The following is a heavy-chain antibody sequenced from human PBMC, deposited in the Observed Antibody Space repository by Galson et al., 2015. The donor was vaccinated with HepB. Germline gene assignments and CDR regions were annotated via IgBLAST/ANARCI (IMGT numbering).Heavy chain of an antibody. D-gene: IGHD2-2*01. J-gene: IGHJ6*02. Sequence: SLRLSCAASGFTFSSYGMHWVRQAPGKGLEWVAVISYDGSNKYYADSVKGRFTISRDNSKNTLYLQMNSLRAEDTAVYYCAKNRYQLLKQVYGMDVWGQGTTVTVSS. V-gene: IGHV3-30*18. CDR1: GFTFSSYG. CDR2: ISYDGSNK. CDR3: AKNRYQLLKQVYGMDV.